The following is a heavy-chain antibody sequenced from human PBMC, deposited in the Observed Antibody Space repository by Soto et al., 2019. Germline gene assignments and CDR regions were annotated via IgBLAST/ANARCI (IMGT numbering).Heavy chain of an antibody. CDR1: GGTFSSYA. V-gene: IGHV1-69*12. CDR3: ASHYDSSGYYYRGLDY. J-gene: IGHJ4*02. D-gene: IGHD3-22*01. Sequence: QVQLVQSEAEVKKPGSSVKVSCKASGGTFSSYAISWVRQAPGQGLEWMGGIIPIFGTADYAQKFQGRVTITADESTRTAYMELSSLRSEDTAVYYCASHYDSSGYYYRGLDYWGQGTLVTVSS. CDR2: IIPIFGTA.